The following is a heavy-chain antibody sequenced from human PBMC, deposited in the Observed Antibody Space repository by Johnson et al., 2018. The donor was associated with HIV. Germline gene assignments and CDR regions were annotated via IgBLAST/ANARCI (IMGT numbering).Heavy chain of an antibody. J-gene: IGHJ3*02. CDR3: AKDLSSGWYHAFDI. CDR1: GFSSSSYG. V-gene: IGHV3-30*02. D-gene: IGHD6-19*01. CDR2: ILFDGSHK. Sequence: LVESGGGVVQPGGSLRLSCAASGFSSSSYGMYWASQAPDKGLEWVTFILFDGSHKYYVASVKGRFTISRDNSKNTVYLQMNNLRAEDTAVYYCAKDLSSGWYHAFDIWGQGTMVTVSS.